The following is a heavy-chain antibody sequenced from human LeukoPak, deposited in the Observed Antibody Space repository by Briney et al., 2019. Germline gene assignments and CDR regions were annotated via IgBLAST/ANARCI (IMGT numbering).Heavy chain of an antibody. D-gene: IGHD4-23*01. J-gene: IGHJ4*02. CDR2: IKQDGSEK. Sequence: GGSLRLSCAASGFTFSSYWMSWVRQAPGRGLEWVANIKQDGSEKYYVDSVKGRFTISRDNAKNSLYLQMNSLRAEDTAVYYCARVGSYGGITFDYWGQGTLVTVSS. CDR1: GFTFSSYW. V-gene: IGHV3-7*01. CDR3: ARVGSYGGITFDY.